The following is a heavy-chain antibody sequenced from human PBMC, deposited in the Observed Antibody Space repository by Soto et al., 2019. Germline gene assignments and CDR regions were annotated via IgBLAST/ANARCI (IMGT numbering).Heavy chain of an antibody. CDR3: ARGSTSISAYYMDV. Sequence: SETLSLTCIVSGGSISTSYWSWIRQPPGKGLEWIGYIYYAGSTNYNPSLKSRVTMSVDASKNQFSLRLSSVTAADTAVYHCARGSTSISAYYMDVWGKGTTVTVSS. D-gene: IGHD6-6*01. CDR1: GGSISTSY. CDR2: IYYAGST. V-gene: IGHV4-59*01. J-gene: IGHJ6*03.